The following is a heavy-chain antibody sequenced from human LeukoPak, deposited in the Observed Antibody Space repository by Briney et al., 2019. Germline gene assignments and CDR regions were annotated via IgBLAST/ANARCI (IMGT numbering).Heavy chain of an antibody. CDR1: GFTVSSNY. V-gene: IGHV3-53*01. CDR3: ARGAAAGIVYYYYYMDV. J-gene: IGHJ6*03. D-gene: IGHD6-13*01. CDR2: IANDGRT. Sequence: GGSLRLSCAASGFTVSSNYMSWVRQAPGKGLECVSVIANDGRTYYANSVKGRFTISRDISKNSLYLQMNSLRAEDTAVYYCARGAAAGIVYYYYYMDVWGKGTTVTISS.